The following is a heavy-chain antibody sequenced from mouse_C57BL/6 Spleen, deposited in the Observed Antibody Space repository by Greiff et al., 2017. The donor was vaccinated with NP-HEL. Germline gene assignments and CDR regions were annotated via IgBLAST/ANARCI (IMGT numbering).Heavy chain of an antibody. CDR3: AREDYTSDY. J-gene: IGHJ2*01. CDR1: GYAFSSYW. V-gene: IGHV1-80*01. CDR2: IYPGDGDT. Sequence: PLQQSGAELVKPGASVKISCKASGYAFSSYWMNWVTQRPGKGLEWIGQIYPGDGDTNYNGKFKGKATLTADKSSSTAYMQLSSLTSEDSAVYFCAREDYTSDYWGQGTTLTVSS. D-gene: IGHD2-4*01.